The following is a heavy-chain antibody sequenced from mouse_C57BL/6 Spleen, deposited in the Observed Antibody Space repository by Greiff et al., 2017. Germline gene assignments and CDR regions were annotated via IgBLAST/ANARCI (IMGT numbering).Heavy chain of an antibody. V-gene: IGHV1-82*01. CDR2: IYPGDGDT. CDR3: ARDGTYYFDY. J-gene: IGHJ2*01. CDR1: GYAFSSSW. Sequence: QVQLQQSGPELVKPGASVKISCKASGYAFSSSWMNWVKQRPGKGLEWIGRIYPGDGDTNYNGKFKGKATLTADQSSSTAYMQLSSLTSEDSAVYFCARDGTYYFDYWGQGTTLTVSS. D-gene: IGHD4-1*01.